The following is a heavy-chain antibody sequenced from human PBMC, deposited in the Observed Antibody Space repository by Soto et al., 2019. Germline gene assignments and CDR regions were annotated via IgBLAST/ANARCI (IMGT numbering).Heavy chain of an antibody. Sequence: SVKVSCKASGGTFSSYAISWVRQAPGQGLEWMGGIIPIFGTANYAQKFQGRVTITADKSTSTAYMELSSLRSEDTAVYYCARAAYYDYVWGSPLPDYWGQGTLVTVSS. CDR1: GGTFSSYA. J-gene: IGHJ4*02. D-gene: IGHD3-16*01. V-gene: IGHV1-69*06. CDR2: IIPIFGTA. CDR3: ARAAYYDYVWGSPLPDY.